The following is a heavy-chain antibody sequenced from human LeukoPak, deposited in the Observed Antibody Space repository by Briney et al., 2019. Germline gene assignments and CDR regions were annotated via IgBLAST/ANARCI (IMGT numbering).Heavy chain of an antibody. CDR2: ISGSGEDT. Sequence: GGSLRLSCVASGCSFSIYTMTWFRQAPGKGLEWVSSISGSGEDTHFADSVKGRFTVSRDNSRNTLFLQMDSLRVEDTAVYHCAKAKGGLWGQGTLVTVSS. V-gene: IGHV3-23*01. CDR3: AKAKGGL. CDR1: GCSFSIYT. J-gene: IGHJ4*02. D-gene: IGHD2-15*01.